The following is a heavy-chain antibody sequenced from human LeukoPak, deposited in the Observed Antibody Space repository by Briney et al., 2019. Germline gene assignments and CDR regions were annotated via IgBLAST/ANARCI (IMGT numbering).Heavy chain of an antibody. V-gene: IGHV4-30-2*01. Sequence: SETLSLTCAVSGGSISSGGYSWSWIRQPPGKGLEWIGYIYHSGSTYYNPSLKGRVTISVDRSKNQFSLKLSSVTAADTAVYYCARGAGYSSSPFEAFDIWGQGTMVTVSS. CDR1: GGSISSGGYS. CDR3: ARGAGYSSSPFEAFDI. D-gene: IGHD6-6*01. CDR2: IYHSGST. J-gene: IGHJ3*02.